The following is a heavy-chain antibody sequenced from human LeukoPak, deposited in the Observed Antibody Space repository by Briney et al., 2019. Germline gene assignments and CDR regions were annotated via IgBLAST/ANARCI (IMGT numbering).Heavy chain of an antibody. V-gene: IGHV1-3*01. CDR3: ARIGLVGATGLDY. Sequence: ASVKVSCKASGYTFTSYAMHWVRQAPGQRLEWMGWINAGNGNTKYSQKFQGRVTITRDTSASTAYMELSSLRSEDTAVYYCARIGLVGATGLDYWGQGTLVTVSS. CDR2: INAGNGNT. D-gene: IGHD1-26*01. CDR1: GYTFTSYA. J-gene: IGHJ4*02.